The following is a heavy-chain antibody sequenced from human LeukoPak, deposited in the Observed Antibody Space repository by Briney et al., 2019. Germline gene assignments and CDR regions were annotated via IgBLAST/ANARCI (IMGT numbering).Heavy chain of an antibody. CDR1: GYSFTTYW. CDR3: ARRASYYYYYMDV. Sequence: GESLKISCQGSGYSFTTYWIAWVRQMPGKGLEWMGIIYPGDSDTRYSPSFQGQVTISVDKSVTTAYLQWSSLKASDTAMYYCARRASYYYYYMDVWGKGTTVTVSS. J-gene: IGHJ6*03. CDR2: IYPGDSDT. V-gene: IGHV5-51*01.